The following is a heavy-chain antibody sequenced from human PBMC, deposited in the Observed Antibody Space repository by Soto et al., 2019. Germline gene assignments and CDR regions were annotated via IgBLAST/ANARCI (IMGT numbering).Heavy chain of an antibody. Sequence: GGSLRLSCAASGFTFSNYAMSWVRQTPERGLEWVSVISGSGDNTFYTESVRGRFSISRDNSGNTLYLQINSLRAEDTAIYYCARPPLWAYWGKGTLVTVSS. J-gene: IGHJ4*01. CDR2: ISGSGDNT. D-gene: IGHD1-26*01. CDR3: ARPPLWAY. CDR1: GFTFSNYA. V-gene: IGHV3-23*01.